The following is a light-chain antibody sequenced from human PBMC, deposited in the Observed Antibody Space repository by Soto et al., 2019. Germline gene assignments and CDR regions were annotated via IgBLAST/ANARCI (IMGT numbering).Light chain of an antibody. V-gene: IGKV3-20*01. CDR3: QQYGSQQYI. CDR1: QTVGNNY. Sequence: EIVLTQSPGTLSLSPGERATLSCRASQTVGNNYLAWYQQKPGQAPRLLIYAASSRVTGISDRFSGSGSGTDFTLTISRLEPEDFAVYYCQQYGSQQYIFGQGTRLEIK. CDR2: AAS. J-gene: IGKJ2*01.